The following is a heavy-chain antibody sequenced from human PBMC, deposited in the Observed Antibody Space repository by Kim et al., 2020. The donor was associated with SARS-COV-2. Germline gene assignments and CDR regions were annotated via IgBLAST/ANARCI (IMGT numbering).Heavy chain of an antibody. V-gene: IGHV1-2*04. J-gene: IGHJ5*02. Sequence: ASVKVSCKASGYTFTGYYMHWVRQAPGQGLEWMGWINPNSGGTNYAQKFQGWVTMTRDTSISTAYMELSRLRSDDTAVYYCARDSYSSNSPPRPGKNWFDPWGQGTLVTVSS. D-gene: IGHD6-13*01. CDR2: INPNSGGT. CDR1: GYTFTGYY. CDR3: ARDSYSSNSPPRPGKNWFDP.